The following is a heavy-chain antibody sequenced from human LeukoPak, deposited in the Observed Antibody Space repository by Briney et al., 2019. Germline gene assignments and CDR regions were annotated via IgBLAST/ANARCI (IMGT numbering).Heavy chain of an antibody. J-gene: IGHJ4*02. V-gene: IGHV3-21*01. CDR1: GFTFSDYD. CDR3: ARGGYYDSSGSDGY. CDR2: ISSSSSYI. D-gene: IGHD3-22*01. Sequence: GGSLRLSCLASGFTFSDYDMNWVRQAPGKGLEWVSSISSSSSYIYYADSVKGRFTISRDNAKNSLYLQMNSLRAEDTAVYYCARGGYYDSSGSDGYWGQGTLVTVSS.